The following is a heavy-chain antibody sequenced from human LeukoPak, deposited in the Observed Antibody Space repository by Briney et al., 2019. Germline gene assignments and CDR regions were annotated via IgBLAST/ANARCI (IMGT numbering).Heavy chain of an antibody. CDR3: ARGPRNYGVRLDY. CDR1: GGSFRGNY. CDR2: INFGGSI. D-gene: IGHD4-17*01. J-gene: IGHJ4*02. Sequence: SETLSLTCSVYGGSFRGNYWRWIRQPPGKGLEWIGEINFGGSINYTPSLKSRVTISVDTSKNQFSLKLSSVTAADTAVYYCARGPRNYGVRLDYLGQRTLVTVSS. V-gene: IGHV4-34*01.